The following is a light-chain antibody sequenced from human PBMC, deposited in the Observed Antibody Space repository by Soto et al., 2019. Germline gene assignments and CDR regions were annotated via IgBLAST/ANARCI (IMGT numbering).Light chain of an antibody. CDR1: QGISNL. Sequence: DIQMTQSPSSLSASVGDRVTITCRASQGISNLLGWFQHKPGKAPKRLIYAASSLQGGVPSRFSGSGTGTEFTLTITGLQPEDFADYYCLQHNTYPYTFGQGTKLEIK. J-gene: IGKJ2*01. V-gene: IGKV1-17*01. CDR3: LQHNTYPYT. CDR2: AAS.